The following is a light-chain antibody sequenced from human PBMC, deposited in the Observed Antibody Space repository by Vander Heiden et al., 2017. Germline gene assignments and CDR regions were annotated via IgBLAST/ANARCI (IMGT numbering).Light chain of an antibody. J-gene: IGKJ4*01. CDR1: QSISSW. Sequence: DIHMTQSPSTPSASVGDRVTITCRASQSISSWLAWYQQKPGKAAKLLIYKASSLESGVPSRFSGSGSGTEFTLTISSLQPDDFATYYCQQYNSFPLTFGGGTKVEIK. V-gene: IGKV1-5*03. CDR3: QQYNSFPLT. CDR2: KAS.